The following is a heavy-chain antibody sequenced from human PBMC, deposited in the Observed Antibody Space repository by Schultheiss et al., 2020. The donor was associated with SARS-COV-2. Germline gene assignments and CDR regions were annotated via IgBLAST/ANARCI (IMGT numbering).Heavy chain of an antibody. V-gene: IGHV4-59*06. Sequence: SETLSLTCAVYGGSFSGYYWSWIRQPPGKGLEWIGYIYYSGSTYYNPSLKSLVTISVDTSKNQFSLKLSSVTAADTAVYYCARGQLRFFPPDYWGQGTLVTVSS. CDR3: ARGQLRFFPPDY. CDR2: IYYSGST. D-gene: IGHD3-3*01. CDR1: GGSFSGYY. J-gene: IGHJ4*02.